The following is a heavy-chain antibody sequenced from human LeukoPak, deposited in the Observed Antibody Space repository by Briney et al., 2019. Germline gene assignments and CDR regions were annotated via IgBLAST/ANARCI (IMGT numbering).Heavy chain of an antibody. Sequence: SETLSLTCVAYGGSFSGYYWSWIRQPPGKGLEWIGEIDQSGTTNYNPSLKSRVGISVDTSKKQFSLTLTSMTAADTAVYYCARVPHYYFGYGYFDSWGQGTLVTVSS. J-gene: IGHJ4*02. D-gene: IGHD3-10*01. CDR2: IDQSGTT. CDR3: ARVPHYYFGYGYFDS. V-gene: IGHV4-34*01. CDR1: GGSFSGYY.